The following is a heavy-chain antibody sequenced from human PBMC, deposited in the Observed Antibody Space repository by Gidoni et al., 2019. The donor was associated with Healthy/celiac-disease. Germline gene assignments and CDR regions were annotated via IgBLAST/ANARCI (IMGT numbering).Heavy chain of an antibody. D-gene: IGHD5-18*01. CDR1: GFTFDDYT. V-gene: IGHV3-43*01. Sequence: EVQLVESGGVVVQPGGSLRLSCAASGFTFDDYTMHWVRQAPGKGLECVSFISWDGGSTYYADSVKGRFTISRDNSKNSLYLQMNSLRTEDTALYYCAKGGEIRTLDYWGQGTLVTVSS. CDR3: AKGGEIRTLDY. CDR2: ISWDGGST. J-gene: IGHJ4*02.